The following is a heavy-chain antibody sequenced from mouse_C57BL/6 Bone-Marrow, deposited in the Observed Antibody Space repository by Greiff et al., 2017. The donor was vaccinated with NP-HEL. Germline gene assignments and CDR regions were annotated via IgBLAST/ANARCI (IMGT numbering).Heavy chain of an antibody. Sequence: EVQVVESGGGLVQPGGSLKLSCAASGFTFSDYYMYWVRQTPEKRLEWVAYISNGGGSTYYPDTVKGRFTLSRDNAKNTLYLQMSRLKSEDTAMYYCARWGLLGLNYWGQGTTLTVSS. CDR3: ARWGLLGLNY. V-gene: IGHV5-12*01. J-gene: IGHJ2*01. CDR2: ISNGGGST. D-gene: IGHD4-1*01. CDR1: GFTFSDYY.